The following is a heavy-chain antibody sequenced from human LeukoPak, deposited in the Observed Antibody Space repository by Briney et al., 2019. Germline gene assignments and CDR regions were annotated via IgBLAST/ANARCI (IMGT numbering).Heavy chain of an antibody. CDR1: GGSFSGYY. J-gene: IGHJ6*03. D-gene: IGHD2-2*01. CDR3: ARGQGYESYYYMDV. Sequence: PSETLSLTCAVYGGSFSGYYWSWIRQPPGKGLEWIGEINHSGSTNYNPSLKSRVTISVDTSKNQFSLKLSSVTAADTAVYYCARGQGYESYYYMDVWGKGTTVSVSS. V-gene: IGHV4-34*01. CDR2: INHSGST.